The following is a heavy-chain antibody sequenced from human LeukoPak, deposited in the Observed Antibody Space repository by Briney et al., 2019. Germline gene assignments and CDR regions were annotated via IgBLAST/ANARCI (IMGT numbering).Heavy chain of an antibody. J-gene: IGHJ3*02. Sequence: SETLSLTCTVSGGSISSGGYYWSWIRQHPGKGLEWIGYIYYSGSTYYNPSLKSRVTISVDTSKNRFSLKLSSVTAADTAVYYCARVWGGDYVPDAFDIWGRGTMVTVSS. CDR1: GGSISSGGYY. CDR3: ARVWGGDYVPDAFDI. D-gene: IGHD4-17*01. CDR2: IYYSGST. V-gene: IGHV4-31*03.